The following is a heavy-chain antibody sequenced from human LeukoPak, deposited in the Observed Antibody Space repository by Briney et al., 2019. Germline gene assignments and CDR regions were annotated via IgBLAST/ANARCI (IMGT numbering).Heavy chain of an antibody. V-gene: IGHV4-59*01. CDR2: IFLVVIT. D-gene: IGHD6-19*01. CDR1: GGSISSYF. CDR3: ARLGYVTGVAGFVDY. Sequence: SETLSLTCTLSGGSISSYFWSWVRPPPRKGLEWVGYIFLVVITNYRPSLKSPVTISVDTSKNQFSLKLASVTTADTAVYYCARLGYVTGVAGFVDYWGQGTLVSASS. J-gene: IGHJ4*02.